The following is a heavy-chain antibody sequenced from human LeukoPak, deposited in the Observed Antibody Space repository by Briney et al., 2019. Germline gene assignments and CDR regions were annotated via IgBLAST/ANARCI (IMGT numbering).Heavy chain of an antibody. Sequence: GGSLRLSCAASGFTFSSFAMSWVRQAPGKGLEWVPAISGSGGSTYYADSVKGRFTISRDNSKNTLYLQMNSLRAEDTAVYYCAKGSRLGDPLYCSGGSCYGLFDYWGQGTLVTVSS. D-gene: IGHD2-15*01. CDR1: GFTFSSFA. V-gene: IGHV3-23*01. J-gene: IGHJ4*02. CDR2: ISGSGGST. CDR3: AKGSRLGDPLYCSGGSCYGLFDY.